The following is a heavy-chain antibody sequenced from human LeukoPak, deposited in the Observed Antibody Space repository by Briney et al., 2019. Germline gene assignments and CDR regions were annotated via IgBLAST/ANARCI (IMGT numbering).Heavy chain of an antibody. J-gene: IGHJ3*02. CDR3: ARSYHDFDI. D-gene: IGHD3-10*01. CDR2: INPNSGGT. CDR1: GYTFTGYY. V-gene: IGHV1-2*02. Sequence: ASVHVSCMASGYTFTGYYMHWVRPAPGQGLEWMGWINPNSGGTNYAQKFQGRVTMTRDTSISTAYMELSRLRSDDTAVYYCARSYHDFDIWGQGTMVTVSS.